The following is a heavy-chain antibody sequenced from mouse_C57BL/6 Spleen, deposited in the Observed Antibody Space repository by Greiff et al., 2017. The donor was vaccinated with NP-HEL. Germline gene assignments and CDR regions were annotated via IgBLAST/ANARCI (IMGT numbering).Heavy chain of an antibody. CDR3: ARSIPRGTTDAMDY. D-gene: IGHD2-14*01. CDR2: IDPSDSYT. CDR1: GYTFTSYW. J-gene: IGHJ4*01. V-gene: IGHV1-69*01. Sequence: VQLQQPGAELVMPGASVKLSCKASGYTFTSYWMHWVKQRPGQGLEWIGEIDPSDSYTNYNQKFKGNSTLTVDKSSSTAYMQLSSLTSEDSAVYCCARSIPRGTTDAMDYWGQGTSVTVSS.